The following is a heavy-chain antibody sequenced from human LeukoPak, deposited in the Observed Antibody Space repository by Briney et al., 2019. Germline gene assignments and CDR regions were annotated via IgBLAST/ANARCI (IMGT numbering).Heavy chain of an antibody. V-gene: IGHV1-18*01. J-gene: IGHJ4*02. CDR1: GYTFTSYG. CDR2: ISAYNGNT. CDR3: ARGPLWFGDFPNFDY. D-gene: IGHD3-10*01. Sequence: ASVKVSCKASGYTFTSYGISGVRQAPGQGLEWMGWISAYNGNTNYAQKLQGRVTMTTDTSTSTAYMELRSLRSDDTAVYYCARGPLWFGDFPNFDYWGQGTLVTVSS.